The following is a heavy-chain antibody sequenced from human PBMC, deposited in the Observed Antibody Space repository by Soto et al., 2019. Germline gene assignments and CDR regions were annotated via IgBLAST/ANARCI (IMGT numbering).Heavy chain of an antibody. V-gene: IGHV4-39*01. CDR1: GVSISSINYY. Sequence: SETLSLTCPFSGVSISSINYYWGWIRQPPGKGLEWVGSIYNSGSTYYNPSLKSRVTVAVDTSKSQFSLKLSSMTAADTAVYFCARQLERYSYNYILVYWGERSGVSV. D-gene: IGHD5-18*01. J-gene: IGHJ4*02. CDR2: IYNSGST. CDR3: ARQLERYSYNYILVY.